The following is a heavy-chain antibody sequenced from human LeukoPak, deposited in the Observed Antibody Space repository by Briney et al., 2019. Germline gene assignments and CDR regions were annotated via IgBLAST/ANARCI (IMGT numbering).Heavy chain of an antibody. CDR3: AKGLERESRLDS. J-gene: IGHJ4*02. V-gene: IGHV3-30*18. Sequence: GRSLRLSCAASGFTFSSYGMHWVRQAPGKGLEWVAVISYDGSNKYYADSVRGRFTISTDNSKNTLYLQMYSLRAEDTALYYCAKGLERESRLDSWGQGTLVTVSS. D-gene: IGHD1-1*01. CDR2: ISYDGSNK. CDR1: GFTFSSYG.